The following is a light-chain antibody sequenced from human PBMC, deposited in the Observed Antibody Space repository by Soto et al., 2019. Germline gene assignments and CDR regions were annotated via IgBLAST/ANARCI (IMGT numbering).Light chain of an antibody. V-gene: IGKV3-20*01. Sequence: EIVLTQSPDTLSLSPGERATLSCRASQSVGSNYLAWYQQKPGQAPRLLMYDASGRASGIPDRFSGSGSGTDFTLTISRLEPEDFAVYYCQVYDRSPHFGGGTKVDIK. CDR1: QSVGSNY. J-gene: IGKJ4*01. CDR2: DAS. CDR3: QVYDRSPH.